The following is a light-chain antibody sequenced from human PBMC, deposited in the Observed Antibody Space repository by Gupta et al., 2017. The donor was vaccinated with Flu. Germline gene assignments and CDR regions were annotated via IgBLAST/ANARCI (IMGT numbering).Light chain of an antibody. CDR2: DVS. J-gene: IGLJ1*01. Sequence: QSALTQPPSVSGSPGQSVTISCTGTSSDVGGYNYVSWYQQHPGKAPKLMIYDVSKRPSGVPDRFSGSKSGNTASLTISGLQAEDEADYYCCSYTTRIVVVFGAGTEVTVL. CDR1: SSDVGGYNY. V-gene: IGLV2-11*01. CDR3: CSYTTRIVVV.